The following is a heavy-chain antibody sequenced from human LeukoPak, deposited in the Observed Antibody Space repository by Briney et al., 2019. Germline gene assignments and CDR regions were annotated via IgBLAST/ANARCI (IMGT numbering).Heavy chain of an antibody. J-gene: IGHJ4*02. Sequence: GGSLRLSCVGSGFTFNTYWMNWVRQAPGKGPEWVANIREDGSEIYYLDSVKGRFTIFRDNAKNSLYLQMNGLRAEDTAVYYCARHWAHLDYLGQGTLVTVSS. D-gene: IGHD7-27*01. CDR3: ARHWAHLDY. V-gene: IGHV3-7*01. CDR1: GFTFNTYW. CDR2: IREDGSEI.